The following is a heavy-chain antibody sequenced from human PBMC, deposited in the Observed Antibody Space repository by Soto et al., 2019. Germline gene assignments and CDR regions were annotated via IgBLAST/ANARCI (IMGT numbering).Heavy chain of an antibody. D-gene: IGHD3-22*01. V-gene: IGHV1-69*13. J-gene: IGHJ6*02. Sequence: SVKVSCKASGGTFSSYAISWVRQAPGQGLEWMGGIIPIFGTANYAQKFQGRVTITADESTSTAYMELSSLRSEDTAVYYCARDRGYYDSSGYYYEAYYYYGMDVWGQGTTVTVSS. CDR1: GGTFSSYA. CDR3: ARDRGYYDSSGYYYEAYYYYGMDV. CDR2: IIPIFGTA.